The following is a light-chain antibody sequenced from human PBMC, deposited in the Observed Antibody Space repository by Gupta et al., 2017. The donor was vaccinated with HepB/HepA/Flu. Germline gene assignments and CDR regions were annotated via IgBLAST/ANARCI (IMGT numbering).Light chain of an antibody. V-gene: IGLV3-27*01. J-gene: IGLJ3*02. Sequence: SYELTQPSSVSVSPGQTARITCSGDVLAKKYARWFQQKPGQAPVLVIYKDNERPSGIPERFSGSSSGTTVTLTIGGTQVEDEADYYCYSAADDNLVFGGGTKLTVL. CDR3: YSAADDNLV. CDR2: KDN. CDR1: VLAKKY.